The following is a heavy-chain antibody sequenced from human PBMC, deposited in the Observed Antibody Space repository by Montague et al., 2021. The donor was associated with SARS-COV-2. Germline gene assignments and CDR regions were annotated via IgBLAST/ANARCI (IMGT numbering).Heavy chain of an antibody. J-gene: IGHJ5*02. CDR2: IYPGDSDT. D-gene: IGHD2-15*01. V-gene: IGHV5-51*01. CDR1: GYSFTSYW. Sequence: QSGAEVKKPGESLKISCKGSGYSFTSYWIGWVRQMPGKGLEWMGIIYPGDSDTRYSPSFQGQVTISADKSISTAYLQWSSLKASDTAMYYCARQFYCRGGGCPTNWFEPWGQGTLVTVSS. CDR3: ARQFYCRGGGCPTNWFEP.